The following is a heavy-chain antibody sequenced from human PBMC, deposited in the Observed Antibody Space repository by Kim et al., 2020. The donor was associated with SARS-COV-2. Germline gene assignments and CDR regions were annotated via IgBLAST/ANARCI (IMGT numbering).Heavy chain of an antibody. D-gene: IGHD2-15*01. CDR1: GYTFTSYA. Sequence: ASVKVSCKASGYTFTSYAMHWVRQAPGQRLEWMGWINAGNGNTKYSQKFQGRVTITRDTSASTAYMELSSLRSEDTAVYYCARSVPSGPGDIFDYWGQGTLVTVSS. V-gene: IGHV1-3*01. CDR3: ARSVPSGPGDIFDY. CDR2: INAGNGNT. J-gene: IGHJ4*02.